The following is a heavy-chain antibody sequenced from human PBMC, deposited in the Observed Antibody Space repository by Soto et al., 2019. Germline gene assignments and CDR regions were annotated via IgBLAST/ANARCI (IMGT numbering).Heavy chain of an antibody. CDR1: GFTFSDFY. Sequence: GSLLLACSASGFTFSDFYMSWIRQAPGKGLEWVSYISGSGSPIYYADSVKGRFTIARDNAKNSLYLQMSSLRAEDSAVYYCARWRYFDCWGQGTLVTVYS. CDR2: ISGSGSPI. V-gene: IGHV3-11*01. J-gene: IGHJ4*02. CDR3: ARWRYFDC.